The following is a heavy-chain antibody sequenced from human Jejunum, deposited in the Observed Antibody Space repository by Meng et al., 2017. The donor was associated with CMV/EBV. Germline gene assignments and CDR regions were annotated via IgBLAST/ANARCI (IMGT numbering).Heavy chain of an antibody. CDR1: FTGHY. V-gene: IGHV1-2*02. D-gene: IGHD4-17*01. CDR3: AKVRPPARDYDLTPPPVDY. J-gene: IGHJ4*02. Sequence: FTGHYMHWVRQAPGQGLEWMGWINPNTGGTHYAQKFHGRLTMTRDTSINTAHMELTSLTSDDTAIYYCAKVRPPARDYDLTPPPVDYWGQGTLVTVSS. CDR2: INPNTGGT.